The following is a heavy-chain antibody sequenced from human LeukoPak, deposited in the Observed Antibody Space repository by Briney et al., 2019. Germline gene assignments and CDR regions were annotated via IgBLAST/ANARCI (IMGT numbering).Heavy chain of an antibody. D-gene: IGHD6-13*01. CDR3: ARDYRAYSSSWHENH. J-gene: IGHJ5*02. V-gene: IGHV4-39*02. Sequence: SETLSLTCTVSGGSISSSNYYWGWIRQPPGKGLEWIGSIYYSGRTCYNPSPKSRVTISVDKSKKQFSLKLSSVTAADTAVYYCARDYRAYSSSWHENHWGQGTLVTVSS. CDR2: IYYSGRT. CDR1: GGSISSSNYY.